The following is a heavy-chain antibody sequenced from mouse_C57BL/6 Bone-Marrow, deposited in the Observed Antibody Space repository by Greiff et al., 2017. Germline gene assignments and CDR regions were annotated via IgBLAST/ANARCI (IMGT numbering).Heavy chain of an antibody. CDR1: GYTFTSYG. CDR3: ASGWFAY. J-gene: IGHJ3*01. V-gene: IGHV1-81*01. CDR2: IYPRSGNT. Sequence: VKLMESGAELARPGASVKLSCKASGYTFTSYGISWVKQRTGQGLEWIGEIYPRSGNTYYNEKFKGKATLTADKSSSTAYMELRSLTSEDSAVYFCASGWFAYWGQGTLVTVSA.